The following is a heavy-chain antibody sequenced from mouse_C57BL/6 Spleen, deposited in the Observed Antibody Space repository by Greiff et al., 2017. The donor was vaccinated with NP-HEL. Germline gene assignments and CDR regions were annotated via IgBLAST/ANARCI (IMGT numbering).Heavy chain of an antibody. V-gene: IGHV1-15*01. CDR2: IDPETGGT. CDR3: TRWGSNYVAWFAY. J-gene: IGHJ3*01. Sequence: QVQLQQPGAELVRPGASVTLSCKASGYTFTDYEMHWVKQTPVHGLEWIGAIDPETGGTAYNQKFKGKAILTADKSSSTAYMELRSLTSEDSAVYYCTRWGSNYVAWFAYWGQGTLVTVSA. D-gene: IGHD2-5*01. CDR1: GYTFTDYE.